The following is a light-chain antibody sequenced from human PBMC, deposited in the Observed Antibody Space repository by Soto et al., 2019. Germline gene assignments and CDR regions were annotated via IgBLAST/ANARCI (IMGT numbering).Light chain of an antibody. CDR1: QSISSW. V-gene: IGKV1-5*03. J-gene: IGKJ1*01. Sequence: DIQMTQSPSTLSASVGDRVTITCRASQSISSWLAWYQQKPGKAPKIXSYKASSLESGVPSRFRGSGSGTEFTLTTSSLQPDDFATYYCQHYNSYSEAFGQGTKVDIK. CDR3: QHYNSYSEA. CDR2: KAS.